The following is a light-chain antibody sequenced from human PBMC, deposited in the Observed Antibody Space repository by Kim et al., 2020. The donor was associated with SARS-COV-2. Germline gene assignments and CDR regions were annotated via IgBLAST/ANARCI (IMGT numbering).Light chain of an antibody. CDR3: SAWDTRLNGYV. CDR2: RNN. CDR1: SNNVENRG. J-gene: IGLJ1*01. Sequence: RHTGTRNCTGNSNNVENRGAAGLQPHQGHRPKLLSYRNNNRPSGVSERFSTSRSGNTASLTITGLQPEDEADYYCSAWDTRLNGYVFGTGTKVTVL. V-gene: IGLV10-54*01.